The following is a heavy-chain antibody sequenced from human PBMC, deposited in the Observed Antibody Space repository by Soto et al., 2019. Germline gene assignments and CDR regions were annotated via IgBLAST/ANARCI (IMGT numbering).Heavy chain of an antibody. V-gene: IGHV3-23*01. Sequence: EVQLLESGGGLGQPGGSLKPSGAALVSTFSTKARTWARQAPGKGLEWVSVISDSGTGTYNPDTVKGRFTISRDNSKNTLYLQMNSLRADDTAVYYCAKANLNGKGANDCWGQGALVTVSS. D-gene: IGHD1-26*01. J-gene: IGHJ4*02. CDR2: ISDSGTGT. CDR3: AKANLNGKGANDC. CDR1: VSTFSTKA.